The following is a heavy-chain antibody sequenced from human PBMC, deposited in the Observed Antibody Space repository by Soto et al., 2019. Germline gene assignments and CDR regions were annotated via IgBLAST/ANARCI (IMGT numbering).Heavy chain of an antibody. J-gene: IGHJ6*02. CDR1: GGTFSSYA. D-gene: IGHD2-2*01. V-gene: IGHV1-69*12. CDR3: ARGDCISTSCYYHYYYGMDV. CDR2: IIPIFGTA. Sequence: QVQLVQSGAEVKKPVSSVKVSCKASGGTFSSYAISWVRQAPGQGLEWMGGIIPIFGTANYAQKLQGRVTITADESTSTAYMELSSLRSEDTAVYYCARGDCISTSCYYHYYYGMDVWGQGTTVTVSS.